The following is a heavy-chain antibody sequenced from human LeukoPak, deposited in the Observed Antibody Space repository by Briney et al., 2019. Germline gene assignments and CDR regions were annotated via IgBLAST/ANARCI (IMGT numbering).Heavy chain of an antibody. CDR1: GFTFSSYG. Sequence: GGSLRLSCAASGFTFSSYGMSWVRQAPGKGLEWVSAISGSGSSTYYADSVKGRFTISRDKSKNTLYLQMSSLRAEDTAVYYCANGGVVGATLLNYFDYWGQGTLVTVSS. J-gene: IGHJ4*02. V-gene: IGHV3-23*01. CDR2: ISGSGSST. D-gene: IGHD1-26*01. CDR3: ANGGVVGATLLNYFDY.